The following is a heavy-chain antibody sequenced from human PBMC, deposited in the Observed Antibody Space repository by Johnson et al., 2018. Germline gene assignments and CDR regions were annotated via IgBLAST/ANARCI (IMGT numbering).Heavy chain of an antibody. CDR1: GFTFDDYA. Sequence: VQLVQSGGGLVQPGRSLRLSCAASGFTFDDYAMHWVRQAPGKGLEWVSGISWNSGTIGYADSVKGRFTISRDNSKNTLYLQMNSLRAEDTAVYYCAKYSSGWLGYYGMDVWGQGTTVTVSS. D-gene: IGHD6-19*01. CDR2: ISWNSGTI. J-gene: IGHJ6*02. CDR3: AKYSSGWLGYYGMDV. V-gene: IGHV3-9*01.